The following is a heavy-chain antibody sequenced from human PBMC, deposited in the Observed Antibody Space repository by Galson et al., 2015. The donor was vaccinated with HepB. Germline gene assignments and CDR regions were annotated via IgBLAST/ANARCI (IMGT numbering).Heavy chain of an antibody. CDR1: GFTFDDYA. CDR3: AKALRGDFLEWSFDY. J-gene: IGHJ4*02. Sequence: SLRLSCAASGFTFDDYAMHWVRQAPGKGLEWVSGISWNSGSIGYADSVKGRFTISRDNAKNSLYLQMNSLRAEDTALYYCAKALRGDFLEWSFDYWGQGTLVTVSS. CDR2: ISWNSGSI. V-gene: IGHV3-9*01. D-gene: IGHD3-3*01.